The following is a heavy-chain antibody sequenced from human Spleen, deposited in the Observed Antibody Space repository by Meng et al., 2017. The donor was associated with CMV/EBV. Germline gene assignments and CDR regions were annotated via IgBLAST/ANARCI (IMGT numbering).Heavy chain of an antibody. CDR2: IYYSGST. V-gene: IGHV4-59*01. D-gene: IGHD2-2*01. J-gene: IGHJ5*02. CDR3: ARANFVVVPAASNWFDP. CDR1: GGSISSYY. Sequence: GSLRLSCTVSGGSISSYYWSWIRQPPGKGLEWIGYIYYSGSTNYNPSLKSRVTISVDTSKNQFSLKLSSVTAADTAVYYCARANFVVVPAASNWFDPWGQGTLVTVSS.